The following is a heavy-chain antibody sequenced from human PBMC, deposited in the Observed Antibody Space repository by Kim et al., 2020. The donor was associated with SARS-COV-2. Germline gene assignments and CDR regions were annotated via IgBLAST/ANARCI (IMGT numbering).Heavy chain of an antibody. Sequence: TTTNPSLKSRVTISVDTSKNQFSLKLSSVTAADTAVYYCARDLGSYSFDYWGQGTLVTVSS. CDR3: ARDLGSYSFDY. CDR2: T. J-gene: IGHJ4*02. V-gene: IGHV4-59*01. D-gene: IGHD1-26*01.